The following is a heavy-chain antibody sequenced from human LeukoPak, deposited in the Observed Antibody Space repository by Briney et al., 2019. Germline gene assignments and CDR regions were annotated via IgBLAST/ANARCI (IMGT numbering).Heavy chain of an antibody. CDR2: IRSKTYGGAT. J-gene: IGHJ4*02. CDR3: TRGSGWSGYDY. D-gene: IGHD6-19*01. Sequence: PGGSLRLSCATSGFTFGDYAMSWVRQAPGKGLEWVGFIRSKTYGGATEYAASVKGRFTISRDDSKSVAYLQMSSLKTEDTAVYYCTRGSGWSGYDYWGQGTLVTASS. V-gene: IGHV3-49*04. CDR1: GFTFGDYA.